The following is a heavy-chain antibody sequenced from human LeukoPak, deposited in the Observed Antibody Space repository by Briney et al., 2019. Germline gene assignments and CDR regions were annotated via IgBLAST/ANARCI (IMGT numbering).Heavy chain of an antibody. Sequence: GGSLRLSCAASGFTFSSYAMSWVRQAPGKGLEWVSYISSSSSYTNYADSVKGRFTISRDNAKNSLYLQMNSLRAEDTAVYYCARVNWGNGMDVWGQGTTVTVSS. V-gene: IGHV3-11*05. D-gene: IGHD7-27*01. CDR2: ISSSSSYT. CDR3: ARVNWGNGMDV. CDR1: GFTFSSYA. J-gene: IGHJ6*02.